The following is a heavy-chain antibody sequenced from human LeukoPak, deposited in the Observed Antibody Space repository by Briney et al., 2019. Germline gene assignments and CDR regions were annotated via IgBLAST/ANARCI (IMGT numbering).Heavy chain of an antibody. CDR1: GFTFSTYG. CDR3: AKEGAAAFDY. Sequence: PGGFLRLSCAASGFTFSTYGMHWVRQAPGKGLEWVAVIWYDGSKKYYADSVKGRFTISRDNSKNTLYLQMNSLRAEDTAVYYCAKEGAAAFDYWGQGTLVTVSS. CDR2: IWYDGSKK. J-gene: IGHJ4*02. D-gene: IGHD6-13*01. V-gene: IGHV3-33*06.